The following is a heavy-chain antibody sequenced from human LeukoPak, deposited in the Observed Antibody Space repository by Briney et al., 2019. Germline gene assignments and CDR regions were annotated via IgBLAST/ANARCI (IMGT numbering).Heavy chain of an antibody. CDR1: GFTFSSYT. D-gene: IGHD6-13*01. J-gene: IGHJ4*02. V-gene: IGHV3-23*01. CDR2: ISGSGGST. Sequence: PGGSLRLSCAASGFTFSSYTMSWVRQAPGKGLEWVSAISGSGGSTYYADSVKGRFTISRDNSKNTLYLQMNSLRAEDTAVYYCAKDHSSSWYTLYYFDYWGQGTLVTVSS. CDR3: AKDHSSSWYTLYYFDY.